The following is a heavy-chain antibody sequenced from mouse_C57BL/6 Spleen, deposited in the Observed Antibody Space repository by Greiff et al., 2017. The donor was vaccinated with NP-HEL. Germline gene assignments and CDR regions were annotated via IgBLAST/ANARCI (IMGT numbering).Heavy chain of an antibody. J-gene: IGHJ4*01. D-gene: IGHD1-1*01. V-gene: IGHV1-39*01. CDR1: GYSFTDYN. CDR2: INPNYGTT. Sequence: VQLQQSGPELVKPGASVKISCKASGYSFTDYNMNWVKQSTGKSLEWIGVINPNYGTTSYNQKFKGKATLTVDQSSSTAYMQLNSLTSEDSAVYYGARWEGLLRRDYYAMDYWGQGTSVTVSS. CDR3: ARWEGLLRRDYYAMDY.